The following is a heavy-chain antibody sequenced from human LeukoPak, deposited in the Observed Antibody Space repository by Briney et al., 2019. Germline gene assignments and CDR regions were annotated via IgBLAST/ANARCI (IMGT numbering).Heavy chain of an antibody. CDR1: GFTFSSYI. CDR3: VKDDSYYYDSSGRDS. J-gene: IGHJ4*02. CDR2: ITSNGDTT. Sequence: GGSLRLSCSASGFTFSSYIMHWARQAPGKGLEYXSAITSNGDTTYYADSVKGRVTISRDNSKNTLYLQMSSLRAEDTAVYYCVKDDSYYYDSSGRDSWGQGTLVTVSS. D-gene: IGHD3-22*01. V-gene: IGHV3-64D*09.